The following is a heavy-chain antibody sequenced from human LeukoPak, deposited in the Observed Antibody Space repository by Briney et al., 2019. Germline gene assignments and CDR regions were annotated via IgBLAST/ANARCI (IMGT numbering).Heavy chain of an antibody. J-gene: IGHJ1*01. CDR3: ARDWPTIAAAGTIPEYFQH. CDR2: ISSSSSYI. CDR1: GFTFSSYS. D-gene: IGHD6-13*01. V-gene: IGHV3-21*01. Sequence: NPGRSLRLSCAASGFTFSSYSMNWVRQAPGKGLEWVSSISSSSSYIYYADSVKGRFTISRDNAKNSLYLQMNSLRAEDTAVYYCARDWPTIAAAGTIPEYFQHWGQGTLVTVSS.